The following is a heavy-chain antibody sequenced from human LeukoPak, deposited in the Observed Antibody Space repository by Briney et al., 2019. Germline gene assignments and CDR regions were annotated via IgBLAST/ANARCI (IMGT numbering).Heavy chain of an antibody. V-gene: IGHV1-18*01. CDR2: ISAYNGNT. D-gene: IGHD4-23*01. Sequence: ASVKVSCKASGYTFTSYAMNWVRQAPGQGLEWMGWISAYNGNTNYAPKLQGRVTMTTDTSTSTAYMELRSLRSDDTAVYYCARDLAYGGNSDYWGQGTLVTVSS. J-gene: IGHJ4*02. CDR1: GYTFTSYA. CDR3: ARDLAYGGNSDY.